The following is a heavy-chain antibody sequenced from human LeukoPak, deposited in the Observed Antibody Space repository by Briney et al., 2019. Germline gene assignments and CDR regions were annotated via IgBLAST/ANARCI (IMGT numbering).Heavy chain of an antibody. CDR3: ARGLSRCSSGNCYEPNWLDS. J-gene: IGHJ5*01. V-gene: IGHV1-8*02. CDR1: GGTFSSYD. CDR2: MDPNRGNT. Sequence: ASVKVSCKASGGTFSSYDINWVRQAPGQGLEWMGWMDPNRGNTGYAHKFQGRVTMARSTSVSTAYMELSSLTSEDTAVYYCARGLSRCSSGNCYEPNWLDSWGQGTLVTVSS. D-gene: IGHD2-2*01.